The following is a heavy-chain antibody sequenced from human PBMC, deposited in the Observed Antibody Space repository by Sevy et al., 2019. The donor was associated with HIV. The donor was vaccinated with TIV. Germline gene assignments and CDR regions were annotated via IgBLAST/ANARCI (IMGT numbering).Heavy chain of an antibody. Sequence: SLRLSCAASGFSFDDYAMHWVRQAPGKGLEWVSGISWNSAFIGYADSVKGRYTISRDNAKNSLYLQINSLKPEDTAFYYCAKDGGSGSGPSAEYFLHWGQGTLVTVSS. CDR2: ISWNSAFI. CDR1: GFSFDDYA. D-gene: IGHD6-19*01. V-gene: IGHV3-9*01. CDR3: AKDGGSGSGPSAEYFLH. J-gene: IGHJ1*01.